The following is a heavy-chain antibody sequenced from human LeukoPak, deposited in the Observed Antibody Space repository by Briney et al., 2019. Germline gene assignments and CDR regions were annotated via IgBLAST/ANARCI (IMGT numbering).Heavy chain of an antibody. CDR2: IHSDEIRT. J-gene: IGHJ4*02. D-gene: IGHD4/OR15-4a*01. V-gene: IGHV3-74*01. CDR3: ARRIYGDPVAFDY. CDR1: GFTFSSYW. Sequence: GGSLRLSCAASGFTFSSYWMHWVRQAPGRGLVWVSRIHSDEIRTNYADSVTGRFTISRDNAKNTVYLQMNSLRNEDTAVYYCARRIYGDPVAFDYWAREPWSPSPQ.